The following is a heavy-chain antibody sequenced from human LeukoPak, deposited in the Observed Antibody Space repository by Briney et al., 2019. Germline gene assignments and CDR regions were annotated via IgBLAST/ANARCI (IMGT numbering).Heavy chain of an antibody. CDR2: IYYSVST. Sequence: SETLSLTCTVSGGSISSYYWSWIRQPPGKGLEWIGYIYYSVSTNYNPSLKSRVTISVDTSKNQFSLKLSSVTAADTAVYYCAREDCSGGSCYNYWGQGTLVTVS. V-gene: IGHV4-59*12. D-gene: IGHD2-15*01. CDR3: AREDCSGGSCYNY. CDR1: GGSISSYY. J-gene: IGHJ4*02.